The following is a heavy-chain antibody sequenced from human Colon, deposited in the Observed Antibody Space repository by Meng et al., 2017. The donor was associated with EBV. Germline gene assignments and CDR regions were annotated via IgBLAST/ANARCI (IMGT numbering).Heavy chain of an antibody. CDR1: GDGGSCTGAA. CDR2: TYYRSKWHN. J-gene: IGHJ4*02. V-gene: IGHV6-1*01. CDR3: ARDYGTSRPFEY. D-gene: IGHD1/OR15-1a*01. Sequence: VQLTQSGPGLVKPLQPLSLSCALSGDGGSCTGAAWNWIRQSPSRGLEWLGRTYYRSKWHNDYAVSVKGRIAINPDTSKNQFFLQLNSVTPEDTAVYYCARDYGTSRPFEYWGQGILVTVSS.